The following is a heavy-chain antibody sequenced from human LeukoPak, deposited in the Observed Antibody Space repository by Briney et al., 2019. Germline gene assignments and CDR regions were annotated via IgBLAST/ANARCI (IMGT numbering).Heavy chain of an antibody. V-gene: IGHV4-59*01. CDR2: IYYTGGSI. CDR1: GGSMNDYF. Sequence: SETLSLTCTVSGGSMNDYFWSWLRQPPGKGLEWIGYIYYTGGSINYNPSLKSRVTISGDSSKRQFSLKVSSVTAADTAVYYCATYYSESSGYLHYFDYWGQGTLVTVSS. CDR3: ATYYSESSGYLHYFDY. D-gene: IGHD3-22*01. J-gene: IGHJ4*02.